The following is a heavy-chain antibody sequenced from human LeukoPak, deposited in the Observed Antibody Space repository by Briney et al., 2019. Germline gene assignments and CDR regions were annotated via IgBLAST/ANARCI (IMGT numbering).Heavy chain of an antibody. J-gene: IGHJ3*02. CDR2: ISSSSSSYI. D-gene: IGHD6-19*01. CDR3: ARDLPQPTSGWFESPGAAFDI. CDR1: RFTFSSYN. Sequence: GGSLRLSCAASRFTFSSYNMHWVRQAPGKGLEWVSSISSSSSSYIYYADSVKGRFTISRDNAKNSLYLQMHSLRGEDTAVYYCARDLPQPTSGWFESPGAAFDIWGQGTMVTVSS. V-gene: IGHV3-21*01.